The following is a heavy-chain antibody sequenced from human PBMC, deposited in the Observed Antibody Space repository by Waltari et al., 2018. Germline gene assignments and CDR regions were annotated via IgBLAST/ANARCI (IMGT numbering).Heavy chain of an antibody. CDR1: GFSVSSTY. J-gene: IGHJ4*02. V-gene: IGHV3-53*01. Sequence: EVQLVESGGGLIQPGGSLRLSCAASGFSVSSTYMSWVRQAPGKGLELVSVIYTRGSTDYADSVKGRFTISRDDSKNTLFLQMNNLRAEDTAVYYCARDRKYYSSGWSVIFDYWGQGTLVTVSS. CDR2: IYTRGST. CDR3: ARDRKYYSSGWSVIFDY. D-gene: IGHD6-19*01.